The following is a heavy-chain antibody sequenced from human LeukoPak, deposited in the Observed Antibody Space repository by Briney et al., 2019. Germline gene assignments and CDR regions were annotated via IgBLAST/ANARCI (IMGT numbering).Heavy chain of an antibody. Sequence: ASVKVSCKASGYTFTSYAMNWVRQAPGQGLEWMGWINTNTGNPTYAQGFTGRFVFSLDTSVSTAYLQISSLKAEDTAVYYCAREPRGYDSSGYHAEYNWFDPWGQGTLVTVSS. J-gene: IGHJ5*02. D-gene: IGHD3-22*01. V-gene: IGHV7-4-1*02. CDR2: INTNTGNP. CDR1: GYTFTSYA. CDR3: AREPRGYDSSGYHAEYNWFDP.